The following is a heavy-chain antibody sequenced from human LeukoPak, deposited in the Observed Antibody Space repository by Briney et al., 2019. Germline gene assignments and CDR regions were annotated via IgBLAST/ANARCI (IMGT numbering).Heavy chain of an antibody. CDR2: ISGSGGNT. Sequence: GGSLRLSCAASGFTFSNYAMSWVRQAPGKGLEWVSAISGSGGNTYYADSVKGRFTISRDNSKNTLFLQMNSLRAEDTAVYYCAKLMVPATTYYFDYWGQGTLVTVSP. V-gene: IGHV3-23*01. CDR3: AKLMVPATTYYFDY. J-gene: IGHJ4*02. CDR1: GFTFSNYA. D-gene: IGHD2-2*01.